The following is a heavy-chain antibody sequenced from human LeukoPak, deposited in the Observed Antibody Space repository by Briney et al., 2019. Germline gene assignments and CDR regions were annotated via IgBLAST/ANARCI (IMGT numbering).Heavy chain of an antibody. V-gene: IGHV7-4-1*02. J-gene: IGHJ5*02. Sequence: ASVKVSCKASGYTFTSYAMNWVRQAPGQGLEWMGWINTNTGNPTYAQGFTGRFVFSLDTSVSTAYLQISSLKAEDTAVYYCARDGIVFGYDILTGYYSNWFDPWGQGTLVTVSS. CDR2: INTNTGNP. D-gene: IGHD3-9*01. CDR3: ARDGIVFGYDILTGYYSNWFDP. CDR1: GYTFTSYA.